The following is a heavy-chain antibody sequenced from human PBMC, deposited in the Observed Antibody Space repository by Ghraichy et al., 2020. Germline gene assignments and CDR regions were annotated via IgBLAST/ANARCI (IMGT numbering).Heavy chain of an antibody. CDR3: AKVDTMVRRVIRMGYFDL. J-gene: IGHJ2*01. D-gene: IGHD3-10*01. V-gene: IGHV3-23*01. CDR2: ISGSGGST. CDR1: GFTFSSYA. Sequence: GGSLRLSCAASGFTFSSYAMSWVRQAPGKGLEWVSAISGSGGSTYYADSVKGRFTISSDNSKNTLYLQMNSLRAEDTAVYYCAKVDTMVRRVIRMGYFDLWGRGTLVTVSS.